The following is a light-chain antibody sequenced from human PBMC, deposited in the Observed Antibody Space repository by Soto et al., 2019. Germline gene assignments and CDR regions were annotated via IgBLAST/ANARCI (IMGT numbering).Light chain of an antibody. CDR3: QQYNTYSLT. J-gene: IGKJ3*01. Sequence: DIQMTQSPSTLSASVGDGITITCRANQSISRWLAWYQQKPGKAPKLLIYDASSLKSGVPSRFSGRGSGTEFTLTISSLQPDDFTTYYCQQYNTYSLTFGPGTNVDLK. CDR2: DAS. V-gene: IGKV1-5*01. CDR1: QSISRW.